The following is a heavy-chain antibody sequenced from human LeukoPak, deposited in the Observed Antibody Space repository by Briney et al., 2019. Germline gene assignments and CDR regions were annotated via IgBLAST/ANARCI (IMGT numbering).Heavy chain of an antibody. CDR3: ARGFYEPFDR. CDR1: GGSFSGYY. J-gene: IGHJ5*02. V-gene: IGHV4-34*01. D-gene: IGHD2/OR15-2a*01. Sequence: SETLSLTCAVYGGSFSGYYWSWIRQPQGKGLEWIGEINHSGSTNYNPSLKSRVTISVDTSKNQFSLKLSSVTAADTARYYCARGFYEPFDRWGQGTLVTVSS. CDR2: INHSGST.